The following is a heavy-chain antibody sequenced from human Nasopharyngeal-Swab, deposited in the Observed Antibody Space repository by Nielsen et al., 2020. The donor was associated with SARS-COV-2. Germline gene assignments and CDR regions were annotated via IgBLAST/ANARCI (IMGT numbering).Heavy chain of an antibody. CDR3: VKDHRHSSGYYYYGMDV. D-gene: IGHD3-22*01. Sequence: GEPLKISCSASGFTFSSYAMHWVRQAPGKGLEYVSAISSNGGSTYYADSVKGRFTISRDNSKNTLYLQMSSLRAEDTAVYYCVKDHRHSSGYYYYGMDVWGQGTTVTVSS. CDR2: ISSNGGST. CDR1: GFTFSSYA. J-gene: IGHJ6*02. V-gene: IGHV3-64D*06.